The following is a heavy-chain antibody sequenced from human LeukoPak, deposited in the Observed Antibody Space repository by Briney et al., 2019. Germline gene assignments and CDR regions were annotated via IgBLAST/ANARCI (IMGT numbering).Heavy chain of an antibody. Sequence: PGRSLRLSCAASGFTFSSYGMHWVRQAPGKGLEWVAVISYDGSNKYYADSVKGRFTISRDNSKNTLYLQMNSLRAEDTAVYYCAKALSSGFDYWGQGTPVTVSS. V-gene: IGHV3-30*18. D-gene: IGHD6-19*01. J-gene: IGHJ4*02. CDR1: GFTFSSYG. CDR2: ISYDGSNK. CDR3: AKALSSGFDY.